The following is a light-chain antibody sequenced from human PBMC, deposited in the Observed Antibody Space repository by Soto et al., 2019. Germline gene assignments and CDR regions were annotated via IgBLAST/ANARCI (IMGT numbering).Light chain of an antibody. CDR2: QAS. J-gene: IGKJ2*01. V-gene: IGKV1-5*03. CDR3: QPYKRYSPYT. Sequence: DIQMTQSPSTLSASVGDRVTVTCRASQDISRSLAWYQQKPGQAPKLLMYQASNLEREVPSRFSGSGSGTEFTLTISSLQPDDFATYYCQPYKRYSPYTFGQGTKLEI. CDR1: QDISRS.